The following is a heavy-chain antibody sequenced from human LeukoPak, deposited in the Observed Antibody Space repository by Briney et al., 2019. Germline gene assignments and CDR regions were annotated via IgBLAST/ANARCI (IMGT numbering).Heavy chain of an antibody. CDR1: GFTFSSYW. CDR3: AREEDTYYYDSSGYDDH. D-gene: IGHD3-22*01. V-gene: IGHV3-7*01. Sequence: GGSLRLSCAASGFTFSSYWMSWVRQAPGKGLEWVANIKQDGSEKYYVDSVKGRFTISRDNAKNSLYLQMNSLRAEDTAVYYCAREEDTYYYDSSGYDDHWGQGTLVTVSS. CDR2: IKQDGSEK. J-gene: IGHJ4*02.